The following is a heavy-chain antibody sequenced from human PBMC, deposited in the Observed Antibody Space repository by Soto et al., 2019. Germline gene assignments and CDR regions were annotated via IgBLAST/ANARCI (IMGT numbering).Heavy chain of an antibody. CDR2: IYYSGST. D-gene: IGHD1-26*01. CDR1: GGSVSSGSYY. V-gene: IGHV4-61*01. J-gene: IGHJ4*02. CDR3: ARAGLGDGSDY. Sequence: QVQLQESGPGLVKHSETLSLTCTVSGGSVSSGSYYWSWIRQPPGKGLEWIGYIYYSGSTKYNPFLKSRVTISVDTSKNQFSLKLSSVTAADTAVYYCARAGLGDGSDYWGQGTLATVSS.